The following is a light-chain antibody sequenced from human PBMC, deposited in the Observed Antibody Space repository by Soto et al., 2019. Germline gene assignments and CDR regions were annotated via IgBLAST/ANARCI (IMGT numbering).Light chain of an antibody. J-gene: IGLJ1*01. Sequence: QSVLTQPASVSGSPGRSITISCTGASSDLGDYNYVSWYQQHPGKAPKLMIYDVSSRPSGASDRFSGSKSGNTASLTISGLQAEDEDAYYCTSYTTTGTYVFATGTKVTVL. CDR1: SSDLGDYNY. V-gene: IGLV2-14*03. CDR2: DVS. CDR3: TSYTTTGTYV.